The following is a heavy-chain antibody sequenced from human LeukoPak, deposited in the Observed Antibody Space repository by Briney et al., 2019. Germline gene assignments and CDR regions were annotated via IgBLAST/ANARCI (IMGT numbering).Heavy chain of an antibody. V-gene: IGHV3-15*01. D-gene: IGHD4-17*01. CDR1: GFTFSNAW. CDR2: IKSKTDGGTT. CDR3: TTDDYGDYVNWFDP. J-gene: IGHJ5*02. Sequence: GGSLILSCAASGFTFSNAWMSWVRQAPGKGLEWVGRIKSKTDGGTTDYAAPVKGRFTISRDDSKNTLYLQMNSLKTEDTAVYYCTTDDYGDYVNWFDPWGQGTLVTVSS.